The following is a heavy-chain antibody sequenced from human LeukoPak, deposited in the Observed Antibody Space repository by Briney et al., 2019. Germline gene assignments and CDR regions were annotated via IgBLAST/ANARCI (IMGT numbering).Heavy chain of an antibody. CDR2: ISSSSYI. Sequence: GGSLRLSCAASGFTFSSYSMNWVRQAPGKGLEWVSSISSSSYIYYADSVKGRFTISRDNAKNSLYLQMNSLRAEDTAVYYCARDRTRGGMDVWGQGTTVTVSS. V-gene: IGHV3-21*01. CDR1: GFTFSSYS. CDR3: ARDRTRGGMDV. J-gene: IGHJ6*02. D-gene: IGHD2-2*01.